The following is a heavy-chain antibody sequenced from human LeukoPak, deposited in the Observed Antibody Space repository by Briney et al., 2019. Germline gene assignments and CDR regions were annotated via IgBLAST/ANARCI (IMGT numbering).Heavy chain of an antibody. CDR3: ARVIGYDSSGYYHMDAFDI. D-gene: IGHD3-22*01. J-gene: IGHJ3*02. CDR1: GGSISSYY. Sequence: SETLSLACTVSGGSISSYYWSWIRQPAGKGLEWIGRINTSGSTNYNPSLKSRVTMSVDTSKNQFSLKLSSVTAADTAVYYCARVIGYDSSGYYHMDAFDIWGQGTMVTVS. V-gene: IGHV4-4*07. CDR2: INTSGST.